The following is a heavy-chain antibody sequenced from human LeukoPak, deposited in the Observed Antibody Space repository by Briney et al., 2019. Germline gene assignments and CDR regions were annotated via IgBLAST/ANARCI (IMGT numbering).Heavy chain of an antibody. V-gene: IGHV4-34*01. CDR2: INHSGST. CDR1: GIIVSANY. Sequence: GSLRLSCAASGIIVSANYMSWVRQPPGKGLEWIGEINHSGSTNYNPSLKSRVTISVDTSKNQFSLKLSSVTAADTAVYFSARSPNFDGDYWGQGTLVTVSS. J-gene: IGHJ4*02. D-gene: IGHD3-9*01. CDR3: ARSPNFDGDY.